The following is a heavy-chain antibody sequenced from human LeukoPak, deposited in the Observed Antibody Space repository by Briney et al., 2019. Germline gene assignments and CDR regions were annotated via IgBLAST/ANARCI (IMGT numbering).Heavy chain of an antibody. CDR2: ISYDGSNK. D-gene: IGHD2-15*01. J-gene: IGHJ4*02. Sequence: PGGSLRFSCAASGFTFSSYGTHWVRQAPGKGLEWVAVISYDGSNKYYADSVKGRFTISRDNSKNTLYLQMNSLRAEDTAVYYCAKDYSGGYYFDYWGQGTLVTVSS. CDR1: GFTFSSYG. V-gene: IGHV3-30*18. CDR3: AKDYSGGYYFDY.